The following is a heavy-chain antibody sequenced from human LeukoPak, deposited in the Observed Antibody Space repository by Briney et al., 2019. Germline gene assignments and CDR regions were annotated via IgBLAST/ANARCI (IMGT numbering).Heavy chain of an antibody. CDR3: AATVTRWYFDH. CDR1: GFTFSSYS. V-gene: IGHV3-21*01. CDR2: ISSSSSYI. Sequence: PGGSLRLSCATSGFTFSSYSMNWVRQAPGKGLEWVSSISSSSSYIYYADSVKGRFTISRDNAKKSLYLQMNSLRAEDTAVFYCAATVTRWYFDHWGQGTLVTVSS. J-gene: IGHJ4*02. D-gene: IGHD4-17*01.